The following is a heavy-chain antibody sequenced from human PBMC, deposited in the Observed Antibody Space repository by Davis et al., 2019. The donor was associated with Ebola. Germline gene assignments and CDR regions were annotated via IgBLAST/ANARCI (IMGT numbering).Heavy chain of an antibody. D-gene: IGHD2-21*02. J-gene: IGHJ4*02. V-gene: IGHV3-73*01. Sequence: GESLKISCAASGFTFSGSAMHWVRQASGKGLEWVGRIRSKANSYATAYAASVKGRFTISRDDSKNTAYLQMNSLKTEDTAVYYCTRSGGDPDYWGPGTLVTVSS. CDR3: TRSGGDPDY. CDR2: IRSKANSYAT. CDR1: GFTFSGSA.